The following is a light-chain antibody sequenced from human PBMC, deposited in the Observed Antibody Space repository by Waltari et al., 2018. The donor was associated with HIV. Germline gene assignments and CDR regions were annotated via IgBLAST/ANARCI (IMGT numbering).Light chain of an antibody. CDR2: EVS. CDR1: SSEVGSDNI. V-gene: IGLV2-23*02. Sequence: QSALTQPASVSGSPGQSITISCTGTSSEVGSDNIVYRYQQHPGKPPKLMIYEVSTRPSGVSTRFSGSTSGNTASLTISGLQAEDESDYYCCSYAGSSTLVFGGGTKLTVL. CDR3: CSYAGSSTLV. J-gene: IGLJ2*01.